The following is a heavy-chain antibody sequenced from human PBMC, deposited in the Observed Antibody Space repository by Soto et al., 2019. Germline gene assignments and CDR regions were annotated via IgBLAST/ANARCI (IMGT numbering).Heavy chain of an antibody. V-gene: IGHV4-31*03. CDR3: ERGQGI. CDR1: GGSISSGGYY. Sequence: SETLSLRCTVSGGSISSGGYYWTRIRQQPGKGLEWIGYIYYSGSTYYNPSLKSRVTISVDTSKNQFSLKLSSVTAADTAVYYSERGQGIWGQGTLGTVSS. CDR2: IYYSGST. J-gene: IGHJ4*02.